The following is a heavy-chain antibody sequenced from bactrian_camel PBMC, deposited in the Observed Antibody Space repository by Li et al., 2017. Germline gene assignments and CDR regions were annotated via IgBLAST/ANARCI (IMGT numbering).Heavy chain of an antibody. Sequence: HVQLVESGGGSVQAGGALRLSCVASEGIMDTYCMGWWRQFPGKTRWEREVVATIDSGALTQYADSVKGRFTISKDNANNTMYLEMNSLQLEDTYMYYCAAGFLMRCRADVPHSLYTSWGQGTQVTVS. CDR2: IDSGALT. V-gene: IGHV3S53*01. CDR3: AAGFLMRCRADVPHSLYTS. J-gene: IGHJ4*01. D-gene: IGHD5*01. CDR1: EGIMDTYC.